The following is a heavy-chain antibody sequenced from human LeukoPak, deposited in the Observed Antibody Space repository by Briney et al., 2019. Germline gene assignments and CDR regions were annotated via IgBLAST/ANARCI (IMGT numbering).Heavy chain of an antibody. CDR2: IRYDGSNK. CDR1: GFTFSSYG. D-gene: IGHD3-22*01. J-gene: IGHJ3*02. Sequence: GGSLRLSCAASGFTFSSYGMHWARQAPGKGLEWVAFIRYDGSNKYYADSVKGRFTISRDNSKNTLYLQMNSLRAEDTAVYYCAKASITMIDAFDIWGQGTMVTVSS. CDR3: AKASITMIDAFDI. V-gene: IGHV3-30*02.